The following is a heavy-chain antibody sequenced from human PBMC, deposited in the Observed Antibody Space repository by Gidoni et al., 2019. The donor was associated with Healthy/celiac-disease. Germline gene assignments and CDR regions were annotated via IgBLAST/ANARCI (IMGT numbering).Heavy chain of an antibody. CDR2: INHRGST. V-gene: IGHV4-34*01. D-gene: IGHD3-3*01. J-gene: IGHJ5*02. CDR3: ARVLRFLEWLGVRYNWFDP. Sequence: QVQLQQWGAGLLKPSETLPLTCAVYAGSFSGYYWSWIRQPPGKGLEWIGEINHRGSTNYNPSLKSRVTISVDTSKNQFSLKLSSVTAADTAVYYCARVLRFLEWLGVRYNWFDPWGQGTLVTVSS. CDR1: AGSFSGYY.